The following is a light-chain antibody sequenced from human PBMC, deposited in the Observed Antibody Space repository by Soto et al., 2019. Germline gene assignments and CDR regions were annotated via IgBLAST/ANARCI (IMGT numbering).Light chain of an antibody. V-gene: IGLV7-43*01. CDR1: TGAVTSGYY. CDR2: NTN. J-gene: IGLJ3*02. CDR3: LLYYGGAQV. Sequence: QAVVTQEPSLTMSPGGTVTLTCASNTGAVTSGYYPNWFQQKPGQAPRSLIYNTNNKHSWTPARFSGSLLGGKAALTLSGVQPEDEADYYCLLYYGGAQVFGGGTKLTVL.